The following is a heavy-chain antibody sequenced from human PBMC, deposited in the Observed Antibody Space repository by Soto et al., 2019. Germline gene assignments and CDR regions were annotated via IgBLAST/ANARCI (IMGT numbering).Heavy chain of an antibody. CDR3: ATAYSNGCSYFDY. V-gene: IGHV1-24*01. CDR1: GYTLTELS. J-gene: IGHJ4*02. CDR2: FDPEDGET. D-gene: IGHD6-25*01. Sequence: ASVKVSCKVSGYTLTELSMHWVRQAPGKGLEWMGGFDPEDGETIYAQKFQGRVTMTEDTSTDTASMELSSLRSEVTAVYYCATAYSNGCSYFDYWGQGTLVTVSS.